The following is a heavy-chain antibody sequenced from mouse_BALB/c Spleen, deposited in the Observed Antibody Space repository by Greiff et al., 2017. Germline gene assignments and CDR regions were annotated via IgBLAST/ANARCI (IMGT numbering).Heavy chain of an antibody. Sequence: VMLVESGPGLVAPSQSLSITCTVSGFSLTGYGVNWVRQPPGKGLEWLGMIWGDGSTDYNSALKSRLSISKDNSKSQVFLKMNSLQTDDTARYYCARSRGYDGPWFAYWGQGTLVTVSA. CDR1: GFSLTGYG. CDR3: ARSRGYDGPWFAY. J-gene: IGHJ3*01. D-gene: IGHD2-3*01. CDR2: IWGDGST. V-gene: IGHV2-6-7*01.